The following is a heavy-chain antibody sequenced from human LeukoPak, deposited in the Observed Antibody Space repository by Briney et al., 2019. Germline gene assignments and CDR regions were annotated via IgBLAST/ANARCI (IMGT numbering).Heavy chain of an antibody. J-gene: IGHJ4*02. Sequence: PSETLSLTCTVSGGSISSYYWSWIRQPPGRGLEWIGCIYYSGSTNYNPSLKSRVAISVDTSKNQFSLKLSSVTAADTAVYDCARAPALITMIVGEEYYFDYWGQEPLVTVSS. D-gene: IGHD3-22*01. CDR1: GGSISSYY. V-gene: IGHV4-59*12. CDR3: ARAPALITMIVGEEYYFDY. CDR2: IYYSGST.